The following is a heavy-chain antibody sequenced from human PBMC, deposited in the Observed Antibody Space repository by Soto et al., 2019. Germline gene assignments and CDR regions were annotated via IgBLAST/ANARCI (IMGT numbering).Heavy chain of an antibody. J-gene: IGHJ3*02. D-gene: IGHD3-3*01. CDR3: ARDNVDLRFLEWLLANAFDI. CDR1: GYTFTSYG. CDR2: ISAYNGNT. V-gene: IGHV1-18*01. Sequence: GASVKVSCKASGYTFTSYGISWVRQAPGQGLEWMGWISAYNGNTNYAQKLQGRVTMTTDTSTSTAYMELRSLRSDDTAVYYCARDNVDLRFLEWLLANAFDIWGQGTMVTVSS.